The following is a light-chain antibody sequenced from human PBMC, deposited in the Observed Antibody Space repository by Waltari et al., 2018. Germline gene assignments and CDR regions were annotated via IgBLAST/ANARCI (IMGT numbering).Light chain of an antibody. V-gene: IGLV2-14*03. J-gene: IGLJ2*01. CDR3: TVKRGSNTVV. CDR1: RAYFSTY. Sequence: QSALTQPASVSGSPGPSITISCTGARAYFSTYVCWYQHHPGKAPKLMLYDVSNRPSGVSSRFSGSRSGTTASLTISGLQAEDEADYYCTVKRGSNTVVFGGGTKLTVL. CDR2: DVS.